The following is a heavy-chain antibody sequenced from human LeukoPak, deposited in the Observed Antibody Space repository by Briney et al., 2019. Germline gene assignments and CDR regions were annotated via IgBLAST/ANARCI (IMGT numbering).Heavy chain of an antibody. CDR1: GFTFSSYS. Sequence: PGGSLRLSCAASGFTFSSYSMNWVRRAPGKGLEWVSYISSSSSTIYYADSVKGRFTISRDNAKNSLYLQMNSLRAEDTAVYYCARDSRWLPYYYYMDVWGKGTTVTVSS. V-gene: IGHV3-48*04. J-gene: IGHJ6*03. CDR3: ARDSRWLPYYYYMDV. D-gene: IGHD5-24*01. CDR2: ISSSSSTI.